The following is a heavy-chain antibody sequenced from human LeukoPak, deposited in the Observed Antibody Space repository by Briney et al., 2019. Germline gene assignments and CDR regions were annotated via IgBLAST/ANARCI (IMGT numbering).Heavy chain of an antibody. D-gene: IGHD2-15*01. Sequence: ASVTVSCKVSGYTLTELSMHWVRQAPGKGLEWMGGFDPEDGETIYAQKFQGRVTMTEDTSTDTAYMELSSLRSEDTAVYYCATMVVAATYFDYWGQGTLVTVSS. CDR1: GYTLTELS. V-gene: IGHV1-24*01. CDR2: FDPEDGET. J-gene: IGHJ4*02. CDR3: ATMVVAATYFDY.